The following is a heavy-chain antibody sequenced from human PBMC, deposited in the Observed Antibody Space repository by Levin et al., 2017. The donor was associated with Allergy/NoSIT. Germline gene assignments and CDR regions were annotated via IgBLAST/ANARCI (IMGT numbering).Heavy chain of an antibody. V-gene: IGHV5-51*01. CDR1: GYSFSTYW. D-gene: IGHD4-17*01. J-gene: IGHJ4*02. CDR2: IYPGDSDT. CDR3: ARGDLHDYGDY. Sequence: ASVKVSCKGSGYSFSTYWIGWVRQMPGKGLEWMGIIYPGDSDTRYSPSFQGQVTISADKSISTAYLQWTSLKASDTAMYYCARGDLHDYGDYWGQGTLVTVSS.